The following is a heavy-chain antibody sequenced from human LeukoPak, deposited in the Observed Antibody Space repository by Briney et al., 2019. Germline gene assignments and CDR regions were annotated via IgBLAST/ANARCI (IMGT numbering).Heavy chain of an antibody. Sequence: ASVKVSCKASGYTFTSYYMCWVRQAPGQGLEWMGIINPSGGSTSYAQKFQGRVTMTRDMSTSTVYMELSSLKSEDTAVYYCARAMTKRGSYYTYYYYMDVWGKGTTVTVSS. CDR1: GYTFTSYY. J-gene: IGHJ6*03. D-gene: IGHD1-26*01. CDR3: ARAMTKRGSYYTYYYYMDV. V-gene: IGHV1-46*01. CDR2: INPSGGST.